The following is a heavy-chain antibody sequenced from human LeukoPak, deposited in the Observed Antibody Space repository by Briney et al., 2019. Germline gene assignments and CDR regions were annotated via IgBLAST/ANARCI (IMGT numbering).Heavy chain of an antibody. CDR2: LSGSGAGT. CDR3: AKGRQSRQHLGDY. J-gene: IGHJ4*02. Sequence: PGGSLRLSCAASGFTFSSYAMSWVRQAPGKGLELVSALSGSGAGTYYADSVKGRFTISRDNSKNTLYLQMNSLRAEDTAIYYCAKGRQSRQHLGDYWGQGTLVTVSS. D-gene: IGHD7-27*01. V-gene: IGHV3-23*01. CDR1: GFTFSSYA.